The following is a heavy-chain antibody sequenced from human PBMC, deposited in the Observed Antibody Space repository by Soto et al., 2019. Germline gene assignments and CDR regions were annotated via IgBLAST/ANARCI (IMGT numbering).Heavy chain of an antibody. D-gene: IGHD4-17*01. CDR3: AKDRRVYGDYATFDY. CDR2: ISGSGGST. CDR1: GFTFSSYA. Sequence: EVQLLESGGGLVQPGGSLRLSSAASGFTFSSYAMSWVRQAPGKGLEWVSAISGSGGSTYYADSVKGRFTISRDNSKNTLYLQMNSLRAEDTAVYYCAKDRRVYGDYATFDYWGQGTLVTVSS. J-gene: IGHJ4*02. V-gene: IGHV3-23*01.